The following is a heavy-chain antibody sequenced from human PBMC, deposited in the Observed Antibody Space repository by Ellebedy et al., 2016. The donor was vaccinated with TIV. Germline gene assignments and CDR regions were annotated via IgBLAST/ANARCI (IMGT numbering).Heavy chain of an antibody. CDR2: IFHRGST. CDR3: ARDRGSVTFDY. J-gene: IGHJ4*02. D-gene: IGHD1-26*01. Sequence: MPSETLSLTCSVSGYSISSGYYWGWIRQPPGKGLEWIGSIFHRGSTDYNPSLQSRVTMSLDTSKNQFSLKLSSVTAADTAVYYCARDRGSVTFDYWGQGTLVTVSS. CDR1: GYSISSGYY. V-gene: IGHV4-38-2*02.